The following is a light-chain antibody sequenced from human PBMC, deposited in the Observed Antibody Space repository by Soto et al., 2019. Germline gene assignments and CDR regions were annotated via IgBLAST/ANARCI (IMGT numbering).Light chain of an antibody. J-gene: IGKJ2*01. Sequence: DIQMTQSPSSLSASVGDRVTITCRASQAISNSLAWYQQKPGKVPELLIFAASTLQSGVPSRFSGSGSGTDFTLTISSLQPADVAVYYCQKYNSAPFTFGQGTKLEIK. CDR3: QKYNSAPFT. CDR2: AAS. V-gene: IGKV1-27*01. CDR1: QAISNS.